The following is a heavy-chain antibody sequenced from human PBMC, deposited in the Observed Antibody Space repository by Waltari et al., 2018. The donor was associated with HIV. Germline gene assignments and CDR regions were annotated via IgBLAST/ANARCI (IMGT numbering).Heavy chain of an antibody. CDR1: GFTFRHFA. CDR2: ISGGGHAP. V-gene: IGHV3-23*01. Sequence: EVQLLESGGVLVQPGGSLRLACAAPGFTFRHFAMSWGRQAPGKGREWVSGISGGGHAPCYADSVKGRFTIARDNSKNTLYLQMHSLRAEDTAVYYCARLDFCLKYNFDYWGQGTLVTVSS. J-gene: IGHJ4*02. D-gene: IGHD1-1*01. CDR3: ARLDFCLKYNFDY.